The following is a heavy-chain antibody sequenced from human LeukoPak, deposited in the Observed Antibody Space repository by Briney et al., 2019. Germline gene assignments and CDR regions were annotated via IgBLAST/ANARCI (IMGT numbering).Heavy chain of an antibody. CDR1: GFTFSSYG. Sequence: PGGSLRLSCAASGFTFSSYGMHWVRQAPGKGLEWVAFIRYDGSNKYYADSVKGRFTISRDNSKNTLYLQMNSLRAEDTALYYCAKLPQPSHDAFDIWGQGTMVTVSS. CDR2: IRYDGSNK. V-gene: IGHV3-30*02. CDR3: AKLPQPSHDAFDI. D-gene: IGHD2-2*01. J-gene: IGHJ3*02.